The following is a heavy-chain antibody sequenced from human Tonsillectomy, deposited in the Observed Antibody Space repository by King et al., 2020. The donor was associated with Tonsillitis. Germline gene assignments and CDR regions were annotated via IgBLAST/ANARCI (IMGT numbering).Heavy chain of an antibody. CDR1: GYIVTELS. J-gene: IGHJ4*02. CDR2: FDPEDGET. CDR3: ATGYYDILTGAFDY. Sequence: QLVQSGAEVKKPGASVKVSCKVSGYIVTELSIHWVRQTPGKGLEWMGGFDPEDGETIYPQKFQGRVTMTEDTSTDTAYMELSSLRSEDTAVYYCATGYYDILTGAFDYWGQGTLVTVSS. D-gene: IGHD3-9*01. V-gene: IGHV1-24*01.